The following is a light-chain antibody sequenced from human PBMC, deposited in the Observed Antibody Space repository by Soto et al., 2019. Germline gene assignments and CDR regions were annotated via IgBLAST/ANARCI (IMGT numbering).Light chain of an antibody. CDR1: SSDVGGYSH. CDR2: DVN. Sequence: QSVLTQPASVSGSPGQSITISCTGTSSDVGGYSHVSWYQQHPGKAPKLMIYDVNNRPSGVSNRFSASKSGNTASLTISGLQAEDEADYYCISYTSSGTYVFGTGTKLTVL. J-gene: IGLJ1*01. CDR3: ISYTSSGTYV. V-gene: IGLV2-14*01.